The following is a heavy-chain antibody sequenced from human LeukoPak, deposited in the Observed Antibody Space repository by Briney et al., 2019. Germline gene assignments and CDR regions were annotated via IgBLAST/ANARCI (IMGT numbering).Heavy chain of an antibody. Sequence: SETLSLTCTVSGGSISSSSYYWGWIRQPPGKGLEWIGSIYYSGSTYYNPSLKSRVTISVDTSKNQFSLKLSSVTAADTAVYYCARGSGGAFDIWGQGTMVTVSS. J-gene: IGHJ3*02. D-gene: IGHD2-15*01. V-gene: IGHV4-39*07. CDR3: ARGSGGAFDI. CDR1: GGSISSSSYY. CDR2: IYYSGST.